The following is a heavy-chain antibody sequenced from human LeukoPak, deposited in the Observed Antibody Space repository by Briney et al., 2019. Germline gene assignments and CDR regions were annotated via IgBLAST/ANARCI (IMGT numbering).Heavy chain of an antibody. D-gene: IGHD4-4*01. Sequence: GGSLRLSFAASGLPASSNYMSWFRKAPGKGLEWVSVIYSGGSTYYADSVKGRFTISRDNSKNTLYLQMNSLRAEDTAVYYCARALFSYSNYGLYYFDYWGQGTLVTVSS. CDR3: ARALFSYSNYGLYYFDY. J-gene: IGHJ4*02. CDR2: IYSGGST. V-gene: IGHV3-53*01. CDR1: GLPASSNY.